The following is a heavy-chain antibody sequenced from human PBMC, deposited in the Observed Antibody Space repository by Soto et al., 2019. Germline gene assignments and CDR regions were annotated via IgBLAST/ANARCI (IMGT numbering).Heavy chain of an antibody. CDR2: IIPIPGTA. CDR1: GGTFGSYA. V-gene: IGHV1-69*01. CDR3: ARSQGSSTSLEIYYYYYYGMDV. Sequence: QVQLVQSGAEVKKPGSSVKVSCKASGGTFGSYAISWVRQAPGQGLEWMGGIIPIPGTANYAQKFQGRVTIAADESTSTAYMELSSLRSEDTAVYYCARSQGSSTSLEIYYYYYYGMDVWGQVTTDTVSS. J-gene: IGHJ6*02. D-gene: IGHD2-2*01.